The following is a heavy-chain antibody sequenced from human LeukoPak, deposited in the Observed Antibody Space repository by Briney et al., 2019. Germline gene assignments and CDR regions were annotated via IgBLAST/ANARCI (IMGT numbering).Heavy chain of an antibody. CDR1: GGSISSGDYY. CDR3: ASRYFDWLGNYYGMDV. V-gene: IGHV4-30-4*01. Sequence: SETLSLTCTVSGGSISSGDYYWSWIRQPPGKGLEWIGYIYYSGSTYYNPSLRSRVTISVDTSKNQFSLKLSSVTAADTAVYYCASRYFDWLGNYYGMDVWGQGTTVTVSS. J-gene: IGHJ6*02. D-gene: IGHD3-9*01. CDR2: IYYSGST.